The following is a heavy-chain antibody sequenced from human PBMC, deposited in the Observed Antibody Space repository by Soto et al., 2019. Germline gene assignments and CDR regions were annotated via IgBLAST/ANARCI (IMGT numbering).Heavy chain of an antibody. Sequence: ASVKVSCKASGYAFTSFGISWVRQAPGQGLEWMGWISAYNGHTNFAQKLQGRVTVTTDTSTSTAYMELRSLRSDDTAVYYCARVFTDYGDYKYYFDYWGQGTLVPVSS. V-gene: IGHV1-18*04. CDR3: ARVFTDYGDYKYYFDY. D-gene: IGHD4-17*01. CDR1: GYAFTSFG. J-gene: IGHJ4*02. CDR2: ISAYNGHT.